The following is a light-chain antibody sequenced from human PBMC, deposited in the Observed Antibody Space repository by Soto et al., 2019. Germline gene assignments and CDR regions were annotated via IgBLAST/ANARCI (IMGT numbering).Light chain of an antibody. Sequence: QSALTQPASVSGSPGQSITISCTGTSSDVGGYNYVSWYQQHPDKAPKLMIYEVNNRPSGVSNRFSGSKSGNTASLTISGLQAEDEADYYCHSYTSSTTYVFGTGTKLTVL. CDR3: HSYTSSTTYV. V-gene: IGLV2-14*01. CDR1: SSDVGGYNY. CDR2: EVN. J-gene: IGLJ1*01.